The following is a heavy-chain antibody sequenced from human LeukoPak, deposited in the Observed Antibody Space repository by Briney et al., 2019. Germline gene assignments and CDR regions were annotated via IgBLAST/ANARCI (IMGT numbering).Heavy chain of an antibody. D-gene: IGHD3-9*01. CDR1: GVSISSSEW. J-gene: IGHJ4*02. CDR2: IHRAGRT. V-gene: IGHV4-4*02. Sequence: SETLSLTCAVSGVSISSSEWWIWVRQPPGQGLEWIGEIHRAGRTRYNPSLKSRVTISMDYSKNQFSLKLTSVTAADTAIYYCGKTDIYFNPIDYWGPGSLVTVSS. CDR3: GKTDIYFNPIDY.